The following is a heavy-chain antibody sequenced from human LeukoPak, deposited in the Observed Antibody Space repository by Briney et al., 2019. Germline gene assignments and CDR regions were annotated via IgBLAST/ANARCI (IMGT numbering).Heavy chain of an antibody. V-gene: IGHV3-48*01. Sequence: PGGSLRLSCAASGFTFSSYSMNWVRQAPGKGLEWVSYISSSSSTIYYADSVKGRFTISRDNAKNSLYLQINSLRAEDTAVYYCARITSVVVIIEAFDYWGQGTLVTVSS. J-gene: IGHJ4*02. CDR1: GFTFSSYS. D-gene: IGHD3-22*01. CDR2: ISSSSSTI. CDR3: ARITSVVVIIEAFDY.